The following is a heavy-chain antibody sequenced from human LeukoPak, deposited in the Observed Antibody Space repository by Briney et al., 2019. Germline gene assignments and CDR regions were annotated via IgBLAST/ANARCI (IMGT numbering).Heavy chain of an antibody. J-gene: IGHJ5*02. D-gene: IGHD3-10*01. Sequence: ASVKVSCKASGYTFTNYYMHWVRQAPGQGLEWMGIINPSGGSTTYARKFQGRVTMTRDTSTNTVYMELSSLRSEDTAVYYCARTYYSGSGSYWGGNWFDPWGQGTLVTVSS. CDR1: GYTFTNYY. CDR2: INPSGGST. CDR3: ARTYYSGSGSYWGGNWFDP. V-gene: IGHV1-46*01.